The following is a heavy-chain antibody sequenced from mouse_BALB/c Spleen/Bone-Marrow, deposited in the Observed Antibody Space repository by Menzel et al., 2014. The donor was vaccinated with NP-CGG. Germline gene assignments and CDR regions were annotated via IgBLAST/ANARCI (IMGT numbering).Heavy chain of an antibody. CDR1: GFDFSRYW. J-gene: IGHJ3*01. D-gene: IGHD1-2*01. Sequence: EVQGVESGGGRMQPGGSLKLSCADSGFDFSRYWMSWVRQAPGKGLEWIGEINPDSSTINYTPSLKDKFIISRDNAKNTLYLQMSKVRSEDTALHYCARMHYYGYVAYWGQGTLVTVSA. CDR3: ARMHYYGYVAY. V-gene: IGHV4-1*02. CDR2: INPDSSTI.